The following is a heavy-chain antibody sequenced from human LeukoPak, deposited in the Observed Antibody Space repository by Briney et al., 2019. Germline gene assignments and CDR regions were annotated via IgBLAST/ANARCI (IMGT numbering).Heavy chain of an antibody. CDR2: ISSSGSTI. V-gene: IGHV3-48*03. Sequence: GGSLRLSCAVSGFTFSYYEMNWVRQAPGKGLEWVSYISSSGSTIYYAGSVKGRFTISRDNAKNSLYLQMNSLRAEDTAVYYCARRAGAYSHPYDYWGQGTLVTVSS. CDR3: ARRAGAYSHPYDY. D-gene: IGHD4/OR15-4a*01. J-gene: IGHJ4*02. CDR1: GFTFSYYE.